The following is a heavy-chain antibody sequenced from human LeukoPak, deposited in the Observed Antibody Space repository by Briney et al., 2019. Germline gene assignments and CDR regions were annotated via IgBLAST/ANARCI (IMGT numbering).Heavy chain of an antibody. CDR3: ARDHVDIVVVPAAYTDY. Sequence: GGSLRLSCAASGFTFSDYYMSWIRQAPGKGLEWVSYISSSGSTIYYADSVKGRFTISRDNAKNSLYLQMNSLRAEDTAVYYCARDHVDIVVVPAAYTDYWGQGTLVTVSS. V-gene: IGHV3-11*04. D-gene: IGHD2-2*03. CDR1: GFTFSDYY. CDR2: ISSSGSTI. J-gene: IGHJ4*02.